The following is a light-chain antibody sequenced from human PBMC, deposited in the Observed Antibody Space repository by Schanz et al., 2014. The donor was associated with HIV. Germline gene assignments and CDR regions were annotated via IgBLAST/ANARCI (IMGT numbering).Light chain of an antibody. V-gene: IGLV2-14*03. J-gene: IGLJ2*01. CDR3: SSYTTNRTMA. CDR2: DVN. Sequence: QSVLTQPPSASGTPGQRVTISCTGTSSDVGGYNYVSWYQQHPGKAPKLMIYDVNNRPSGVSDRFSGSKSGNTASLTISGLQADDEGDYYCSSYTTNRTMAFGGGTKLTVL. CDR1: SSDVGGYNY.